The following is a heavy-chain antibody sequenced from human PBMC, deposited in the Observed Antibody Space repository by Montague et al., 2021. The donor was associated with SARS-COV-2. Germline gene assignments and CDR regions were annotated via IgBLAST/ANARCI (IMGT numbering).Heavy chain of an antibody. CDR3: ARIPVGSKYYFDF. CDR1: GDSVSVNIVT. V-gene: IGHV6-1*01. D-gene: IGHD4-11*01. CDR2: TYYRSKWYN. J-gene: IGHJ4*02. Sequence: CAISGDSVSVNIVTCNSIRQSPSIGLDWLGRTYYRSKWYNDYAESVKSRITIDPDTSKHQFSLHLNSVTPEDTAVYYCARIPVGSKYYFDFWGQGTLVTVSS.